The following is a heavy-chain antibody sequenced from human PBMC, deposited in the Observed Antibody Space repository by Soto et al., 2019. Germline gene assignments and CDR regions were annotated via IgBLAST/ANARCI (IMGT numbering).Heavy chain of an antibody. CDR3: ARDRNYDFWSGYSSHNYYYMDV. V-gene: IGHV3-21*01. CDR2: FSGRSNYI. D-gene: IGHD3-3*01. CDR1: GFTFSSYS. Sequence: EVLLVESGGGLVKPGGSLRLSCAASGFTFSSYSMNWVRQAPGKGLEWVSSFSGRSNYIYYADSVKGRFTISRDNAKNSLYLKMNSLRAEDTAVYYCARDRNYDFWSGYSSHNYYYMDVWGKGTTVTVSS. J-gene: IGHJ6*03.